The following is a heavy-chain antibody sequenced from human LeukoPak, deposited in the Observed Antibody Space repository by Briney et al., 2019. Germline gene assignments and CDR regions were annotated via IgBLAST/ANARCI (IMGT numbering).Heavy chain of an antibody. CDR3: ARGRAAGTGRGYYYYYYYMDV. V-gene: IGHV4-59*12. CDR1: GGSISSYY. Sequence: PSETLSLTCTVSGGSISSYYWSWIRQPPGKGLEWIGSIYSSGSTYYNPSLKSRVTISVDTSKNQFSLKLSSVAAADTAVYYCARGRAAGTGRGYYYYYYYMDVWGKGTTVTVSS. CDR2: IYSSGST. D-gene: IGHD6-13*01. J-gene: IGHJ6*03.